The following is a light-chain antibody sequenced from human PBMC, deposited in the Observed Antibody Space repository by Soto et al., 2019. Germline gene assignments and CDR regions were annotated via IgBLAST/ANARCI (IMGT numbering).Light chain of an antibody. CDR3: QQYNNWPLT. J-gene: IGKJ4*02. V-gene: IGKV3-15*01. Sequence: EVVLTQSPDTLSVSPGAGANLSCRASQNVHSDLAWYQQKPGQAPRLVIYDTSTRATDIPVRFTGGGAGTEFTLTISSLKSEDFAVYYCQQYNNWPLTFGGGTKVEIK. CDR2: DTS. CDR1: QNVHSD.